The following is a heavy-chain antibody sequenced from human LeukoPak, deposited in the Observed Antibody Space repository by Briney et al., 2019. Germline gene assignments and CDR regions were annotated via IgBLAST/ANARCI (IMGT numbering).Heavy chain of an antibody. D-gene: IGHD3-22*01. CDR3: AREFYDSSGYYYSHLDY. Sequence: ASVKVSCKASGYTFTGYYMHWVRQAPGQGLEWMGRINPNSGGTNYAQKFQGRVTMTRDTSISTAYMGLSRLRSDDTAVYYCAREFYDSSGYYYSHLDYWGQGTLVTVSS. V-gene: IGHV1-2*06. CDR1: GYTFTGYY. CDR2: INPNSGGT. J-gene: IGHJ4*02.